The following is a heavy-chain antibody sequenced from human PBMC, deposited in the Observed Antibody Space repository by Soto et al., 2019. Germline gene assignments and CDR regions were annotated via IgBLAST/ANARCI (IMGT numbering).Heavy chain of an antibody. J-gene: IGHJ3*02. CDR3: ARDRDYGDYVNAFDI. Sequence: PGGSLRLSCAASGFTFSSYSMNWVRQAPGKGLEWVSYISSSSSTIYYADSVKGRFTISRDNAKNSLYLQMNSLRAEDTAVYYCARDRDYGDYVNAFDIWGQGTMVTVSS. V-gene: IGHV3-48*01. CDR2: ISSSSSTI. CDR1: GFTFSSYS. D-gene: IGHD4-17*01.